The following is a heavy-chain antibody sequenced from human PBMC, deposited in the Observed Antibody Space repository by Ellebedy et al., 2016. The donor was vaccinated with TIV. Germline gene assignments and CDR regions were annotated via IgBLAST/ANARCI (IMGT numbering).Heavy chain of an antibody. CDR2: ISGSGRTK. D-gene: IGHD7-27*01. CDR1: GFTFSPYS. V-gene: IGHV3-48*04. Sequence: GESLKISCAASGFTFSPYSMNWVRQAPGKGLEWVSYISGSGRTKEYADSVKGRFTISRDNAKDSLYLQMTSLSADDTAVYYCARDMAWGNERVNDAFDVWGQGTMVTVSS. CDR3: ARDMAWGNERVNDAFDV. J-gene: IGHJ3*01.